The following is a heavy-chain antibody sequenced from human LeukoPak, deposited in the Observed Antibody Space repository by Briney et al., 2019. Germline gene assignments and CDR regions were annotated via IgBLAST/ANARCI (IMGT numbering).Heavy chain of an antibody. Sequence: GGSLRLSCAASGFTFSSYWMSWVRQAPGKGLEWVSSISSSSSYIYYADSVKGRFTISRDNAKNSLYLQMNSLRAEDTAVYYCARELYRYGPRCLGNWGQGTLVTVSS. CDR3: ARELYRYGPRCLGN. D-gene: IGHD5-18*01. CDR1: GFTFSSYW. CDR2: ISSSSSYI. V-gene: IGHV3-21*01. J-gene: IGHJ4*02.